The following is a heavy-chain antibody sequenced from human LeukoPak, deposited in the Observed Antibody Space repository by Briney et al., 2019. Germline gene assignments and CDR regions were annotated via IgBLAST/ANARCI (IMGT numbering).Heavy chain of an antibody. D-gene: IGHD4-17*01. CDR2: ISAYNGNT. CDR1: GYTFTSYG. Sequence: ASVKVSCKASGYTFTSYGISWVRQAPGQGLEWMGWISAYNGNTNYAQKLQGRVTMTTDTSTSTVYMELSSLRSEDTAVYYCARDSIDYGDYLYWGQGTLVTVSS. CDR3: ARDSIDYGDYLY. V-gene: IGHV1-18*01. J-gene: IGHJ4*02.